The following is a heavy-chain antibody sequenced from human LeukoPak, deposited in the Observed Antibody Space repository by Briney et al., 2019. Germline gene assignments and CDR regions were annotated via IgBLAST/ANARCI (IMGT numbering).Heavy chain of an antibody. CDR3: AKCSRSYYYYMDV. CDR1: GFTFSSYA. D-gene: IGHD3-10*02. J-gene: IGHJ6*03. CDR2: ISGSGGST. Sequence: PGGSLRLSCAASGFTFSSYAMSWVRQSPGKGLEWVSAISGSGGSTYYADSVKGRFTISRDNSKNTLYLQMNSLRAEDTAVYYCAKCSRSYYYYMDVWGKGTTVTVSS. V-gene: IGHV3-23*01.